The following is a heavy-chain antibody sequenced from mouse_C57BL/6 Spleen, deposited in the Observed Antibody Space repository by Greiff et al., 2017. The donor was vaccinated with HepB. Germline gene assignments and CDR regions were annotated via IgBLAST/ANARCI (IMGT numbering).Heavy chain of an antibody. CDR2: ISYDGSN. V-gene: IGHV3-6*01. CDR3: ASLLSIAY. Sequence: ESGPGLVKPSQSLSLTCSVTGYSITSGYYWNWIRQFPGNKLEWMGYISYDGSNNYNPSLKNRISITRDTSKNQFFLKLNSVTTEDTATYYCASLLSIAYWGQGTLVTVSA. J-gene: IGHJ3*01. CDR1: GYSITSGYY. D-gene: IGHD2-1*01.